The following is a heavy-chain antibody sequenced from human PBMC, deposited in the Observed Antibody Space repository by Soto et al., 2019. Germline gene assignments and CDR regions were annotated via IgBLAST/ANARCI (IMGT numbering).Heavy chain of an antibody. CDR3: ARDFAYFDS. Sequence: QVQLQESGPGLVKPSETLSLTCTVSGGSFKSGSYSWSWIRQPPGKELEWIGYVYHTGKTSYNPSLKSRGAISMDTSKNQFSLNLDAVTAADSAVYFCARDFAYFDSWGQGTLVTVSS. V-gene: IGHV4-61*01. CDR1: GGSFKSGSYS. D-gene: IGHD3-3*01. CDR2: VYHTGKT. J-gene: IGHJ4*02.